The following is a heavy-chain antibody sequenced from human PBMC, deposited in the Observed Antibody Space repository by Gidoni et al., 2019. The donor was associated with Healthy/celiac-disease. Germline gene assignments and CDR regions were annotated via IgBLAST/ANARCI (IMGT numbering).Heavy chain of an antibody. V-gene: IGHV1-69*01. CDR3: ARDLGDTYYYDSSGYYISKYGMDV. J-gene: IGHJ6*02. CDR1: GGTFSSYA. D-gene: IGHD3-22*01. CDR2: IIPIFGTA. Sequence: VKVSCKASGGTFSSYAISWVRQAPGQGLEWMGGIIPIFGTANYAQKFQGRVTITADESTSTAYMELSSLRSEDTAVYYCARDLGDTYYYDSSGYYISKYGMDVWGQGTTVTVSS.